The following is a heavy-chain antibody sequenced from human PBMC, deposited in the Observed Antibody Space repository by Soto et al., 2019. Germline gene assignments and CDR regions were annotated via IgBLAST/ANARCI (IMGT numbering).Heavy chain of an antibody. D-gene: IGHD2-21*01. CDR1: GGSISSSSYY. Sequence: PSETLSLTCTVSGGSISSSSYYWGWIRQPPGKGLEWIGYIYYSGRTYYNPSLKSRVTISVDTSKNQFSLKLSSVTAADTAVYYCARDGRDWYYYYGMDVWGQGTTVTVSS. CDR3: ARDGRDWYYYYGMDV. J-gene: IGHJ6*02. V-gene: IGHV4-31*03. CDR2: IYYSGRT.